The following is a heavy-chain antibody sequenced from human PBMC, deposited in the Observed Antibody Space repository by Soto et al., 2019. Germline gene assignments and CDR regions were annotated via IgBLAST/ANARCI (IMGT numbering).Heavy chain of an antibody. V-gene: IGHV1-8*01. CDR1: GYTFSIYD. CDR3: AVKGGHGAYPRDS. Sequence: QVQLVQSGAEVKKPGASVKVSCKTSGYTFSIYDINWVRQATGQGLEWIGWMNTDNEGTGYSQQFQGSVTMTRDTSTGTAYMDLTSLTSEDTAIYYCAVKGGHGAYPRDSWGQGTLVTFSA. D-gene: IGHD3-16*01. J-gene: IGHJ4*02. CDR2: MNTDNEGT.